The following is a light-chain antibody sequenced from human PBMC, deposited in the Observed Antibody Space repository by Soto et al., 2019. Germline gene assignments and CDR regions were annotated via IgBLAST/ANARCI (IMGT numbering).Light chain of an antibody. CDR2: ATS. J-gene: IGKJ4*01. Sequence: AIRMTQSPSSFSASTGDRVTITCRASQSIGTYLAWYQQIPGRAPKLLILATSNFQRGVPQRFSGSGSGTDFTLTISCLQAEDFATYYCQQYYIYPPTFGGGTKVEIK. CDR1: QSIGTY. V-gene: IGKV1-8*01. CDR3: QQYYIYPPT.